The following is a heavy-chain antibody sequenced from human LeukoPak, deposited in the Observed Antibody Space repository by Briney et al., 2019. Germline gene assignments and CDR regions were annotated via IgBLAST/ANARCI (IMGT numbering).Heavy chain of an antibody. Sequence: PGGSLRLSCVASGFTFTNYAMSWVRQGPGKGLEWVSGVSGTGGSTYYADSVKGRFTISRDNSKNTLYLQMNSLRAEDTAVYYCARVWQQLAYFDYWGQGTLVTVSS. J-gene: IGHJ4*02. V-gene: IGHV3-23*01. CDR1: GFTFTNYA. CDR3: ARVWQQLAYFDY. CDR2: VSGTGGST. D-gene: IGHD6-13*01.